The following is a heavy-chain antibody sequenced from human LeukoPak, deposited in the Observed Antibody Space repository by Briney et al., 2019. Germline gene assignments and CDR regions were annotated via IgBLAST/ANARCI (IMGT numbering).Heavy chain of an antibody. CDR2: IYGANSDT. V-gene: IGHV5-51*01. D-gene: IGHD2-21*01. CDR3: ARGDGEGLFDI. Sequence: GESLKISCKVSGYSFIYSFSNYWIGWVRQMPGKGLEWMGIIYGANSDTKYSPAFQGQVAISVDKSISTAYLQWISLKASDTAMYYCARGDGEGLFDIWGQGTMVSVSS. J-gene: IGHJ3*02. CDR1: GYSFIYSFSNYW.